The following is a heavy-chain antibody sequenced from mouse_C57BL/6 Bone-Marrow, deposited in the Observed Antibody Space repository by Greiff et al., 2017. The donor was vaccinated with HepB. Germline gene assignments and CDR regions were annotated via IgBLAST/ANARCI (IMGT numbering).Heavy chain of an antibody. J-gene: IGHJ3*01. Sequence: EVKLMESGGGLVQPGGSLKLSCAASGFTFSDYYMYWVRQTPEKRLEWVAYISNGGGSTYYPDTVKGRFTISRDNAKNTLYLQMSRLKSEDTAMYYCAGYYDYDEGFAYWGQGTLVTVSA. D-gene: IGHD2-4*01. CDR2: ISNGGGST. CDR1: GFTFSDYY. CDR3: AGYYDYDEGFAY. V-gene: IGHV5-12*01.